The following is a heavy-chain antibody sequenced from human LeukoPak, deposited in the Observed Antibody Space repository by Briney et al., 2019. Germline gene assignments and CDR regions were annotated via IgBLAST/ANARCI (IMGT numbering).Heavy chain of an antibody. J-gene: IGHJ6*03. V-gene: IGHV1-18*04. CDR3: AREQKVPFYYYYMDV. D-gene: IGHD2-2*01. CDR2: ISVYNGNT. CDR1: GYTFTGYY. Sequence: ASVKVSCKASGYTFTGYYMHWVRQAPGQGLEWMGWISVYNGNTNYAQKFQGRVTMTTDTSTSTAYMELRSLRSDDTAVYYCAREQKVPFYYYYMDVWGKGTTVTVSS.